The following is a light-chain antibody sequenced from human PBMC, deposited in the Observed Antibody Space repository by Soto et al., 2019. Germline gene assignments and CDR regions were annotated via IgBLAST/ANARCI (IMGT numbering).Light chain of an antibody. Sequence: QSALTQPASVSGSPGQSITISCTGTRSDVGGYNYVSWYQHHPGKAPKLLIYEVTNRPAEVSNRFSGSKSGITASLTISGLQAEDEADYYCSSYTSGSTVIFGVGTKVTVL. J-gene: IGLJ2*01. V-gene: IGLV2-14*01. CDR1: RSDVGGYNY. CDR2: EVT. CDR3: SSYTSGSTVI.